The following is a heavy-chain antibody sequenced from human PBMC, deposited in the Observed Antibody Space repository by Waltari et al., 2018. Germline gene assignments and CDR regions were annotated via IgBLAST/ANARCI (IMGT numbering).Heavy chain of an antibody. D-gene: IGHD6-19*01. CDR2: ISASRAAI. V-gene: IGHV3-48*01. CDR3: ATEPAPGAGINY. Sequence: EVQLVESGGGFVQPGGSLRLSCLGSGFTFGVFSMHWIRQAPGKGLEGFAYISASRAAIYYAESVKGRFTISRDNAKNSLFLQMTNLGVEDTAVYYCATEPAPGAGINYWGQGILVTVSS. J-gene: IGHJ4*02. CDR1: GFTFGVFS.